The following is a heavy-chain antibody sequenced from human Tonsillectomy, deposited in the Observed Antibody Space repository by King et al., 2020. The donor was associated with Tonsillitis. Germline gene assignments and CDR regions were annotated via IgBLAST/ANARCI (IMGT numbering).Heavy chain of an antibody. V-gene: IGHV4-39*07. CDR2: IYYSGST. CDR1: GGSISGSTYY. CDR3: ARLGLFGGTWPNWVDP. J-gene: IGHJ5*02. D-gene: IGHD3-10*01. Sequence: QLQESGPGLVKPSETLSLTCTVSGGSISGSTYYWGWIRQPPGKGLEWIGSIYYSGSTYYNPSLKSRVTISVDTSKNQFSLKLTSVTAADTAVYYCARLGLFGGTWPNWVDPWGQGTLVPVSS.